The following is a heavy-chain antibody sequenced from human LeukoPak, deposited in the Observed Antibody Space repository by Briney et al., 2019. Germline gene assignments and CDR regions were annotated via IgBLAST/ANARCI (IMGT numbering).Heavy chain of an antibody. V-gene: IGHV4-39*01. CDR3: ARHAAFYGNAFDI. CDR1: GGSISSNSYY. J-gene: IGHJ3*02. CDR2: IYYSGST. Sequence: SETLSLTCTVSGGSISSNSYYWGWIRQPPGKGLEWIGSIYYSGSTYYSPSLKSRVTISVDTSKNQFSLKLSSVTAADTAVYYCARHAAFYGNAFDIWGQGTMVTVSS. D-gene: IGHD3-10*01.